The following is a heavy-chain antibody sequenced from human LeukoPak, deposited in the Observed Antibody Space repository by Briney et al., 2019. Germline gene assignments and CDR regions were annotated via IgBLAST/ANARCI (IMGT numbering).Heavy chain of an antibody. CDR2: ISGSGGST. D-gene: IGHD6-13*01. J-gene: IGHJ6*03. CDR1: GFTFSSYA. Sequence: GGSLRLSSAASGFTFSSYAMSWVRQAPGKGLEWVSAISGSGGSTYYADSVKGRFTISRDNSKNTLYLQMNSLRAEDTAVYYCAKQRWASAAGTGYYYMDVWGKGTTVTVSS. V-gene: IGHV3-23*01. CDR3: AKQRWASAAGTGYYYMDV.